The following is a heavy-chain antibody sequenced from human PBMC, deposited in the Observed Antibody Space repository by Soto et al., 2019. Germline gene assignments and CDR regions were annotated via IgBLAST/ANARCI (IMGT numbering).Heavy chain of an antibody. CDR3: ARDGIAVAGTVY. J-gene: IGHJ4*02. Sequence: GASVKVSCKASGGTFSSYAISWVRQAPGQGLEWMGGIIPIFGTANYAQKFQGRVTMTTDTSTSTAYMELRSLRSDDTAVYYCARDGIAVAGTVYWGQGTLVTVSS. V-gene: IGHV1-69*05. CDR1: GGTFSSYA. D-gene: IGHD6-19*01. CDR2: IIPIFGTA.